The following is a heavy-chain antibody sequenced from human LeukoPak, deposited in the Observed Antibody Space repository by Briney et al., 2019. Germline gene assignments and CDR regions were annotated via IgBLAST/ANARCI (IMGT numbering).Heavy chain of an antibody. CDR1: GFTFDDYG. J-gene: IGHJ4*02. CDR2: INWNGGST. Sequence: SGGSLRLSCAASGFTFDDYGMSWVRQAPGKGLEWVSGINWNGGSTGYAVKGRFTISRDNSKNTLYLQMNSLRPDDTAIYHCARDTLWEWGQGTLVTVSS. V-gene: IGHV3-20*01. CDR3: ARDTLWE. D-gene: IGHD1-26*01.